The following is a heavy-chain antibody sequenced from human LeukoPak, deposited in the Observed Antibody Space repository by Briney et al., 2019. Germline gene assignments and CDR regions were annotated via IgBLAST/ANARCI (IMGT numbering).Heavy chain of an antibody. CDR3: ASCSSSWYWSAP. Sequence: SETLSLTCPVSGGSISSSSYYWGWIRQPPGKGLEWIGSIYYSGSTYYNPSLKSRGTISVDTSKNQFSLKLSSVTAADTAVYYCASCSSSWYWSAPWGQGTLATVSP. CDR1: GGSISSSSYY. V-gene: IGHV4-39*01. CDR2: IYYSGST. D-gene: IGHD6-13*01. J-gene: IGHJ5*02.